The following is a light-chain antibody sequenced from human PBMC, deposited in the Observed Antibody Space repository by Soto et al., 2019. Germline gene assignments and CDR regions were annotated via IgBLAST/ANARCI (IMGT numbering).Light chain of an antibody. CDR1: PSVTNF. Sequence: EILFTQTPTTLALSPGERANRSCRASPSVTNFLAWYQQKPGQAPRLLIYGAFNRATGIPARFSGSGSGTDFTLTISRLEPEDFAVYYCQQYGSSGTVGQGTKVDIK. CDR3: QQYGSSGT. J-gene: IGKJ1*01. V-gene: IGKV3-20*01. CDR2: GAF.